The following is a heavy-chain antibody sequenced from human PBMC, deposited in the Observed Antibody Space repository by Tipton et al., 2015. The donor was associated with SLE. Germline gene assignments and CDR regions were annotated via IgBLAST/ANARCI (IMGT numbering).Heavy chain of an antibody. CDR1: GGSFSGYY. CDR2: INHSGST. V-gene: IGHV4-34*01. CDR3: ARGGPYYYGSGSSPAEYFQY. Sequence: TLSLTCAVYGGSFSGYYWSWIRQPPGKGMEWIGEINHSGSTNYNPSLKSRVTISVDTSKNQFSLKLSSVTAADTAVYYCARGGPYYYGSGSSPAEYFQYWGQGTLFTVSS. J-gene: IGHJ1*01. D-gene: IGHD3-10*01.